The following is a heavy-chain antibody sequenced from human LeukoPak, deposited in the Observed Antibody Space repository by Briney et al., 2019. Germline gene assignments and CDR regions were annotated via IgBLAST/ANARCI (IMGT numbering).Heavy chain of an antibody. V-gene: IGHV4-31*03. CDR1: RGSISSGGHY. J-gene: IGHJ4*02. D-gene: IGHD4-17*01. CDR2: TYFTGST. CDR3: ARVSFTYGPLDS. Sequence: SETLSLTCNVSRGSISSGGHYWSWIRQRPGKGLEWMGCTYFTGSTYYNPSLQSRLIISADTSMTQFSLRLRSVTAADTAVYYCARVSFTYGPLDSWGPGILVTVSS.